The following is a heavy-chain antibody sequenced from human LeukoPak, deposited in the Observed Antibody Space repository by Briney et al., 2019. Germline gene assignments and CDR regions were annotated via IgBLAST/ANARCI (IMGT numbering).Heavy chain of an antibody. J-gene: IGHJ4*02. CDR1: GDSITGYY. Sequence: PSETLSLTCTVSGDSITGYYWTWVRQPPGKGLEWIGYVYHTGTSNYNPSVRSRITTSVDTSKNQYSMNLTSVTAADTAVYYCARALDTWSALDYWGLGTLVSVSS. D-gene: IGHD5-18*01. CDR3: ARALDTWSALDY. V-gene: IGHV4-59*01. CDR2: VYHTGTS.